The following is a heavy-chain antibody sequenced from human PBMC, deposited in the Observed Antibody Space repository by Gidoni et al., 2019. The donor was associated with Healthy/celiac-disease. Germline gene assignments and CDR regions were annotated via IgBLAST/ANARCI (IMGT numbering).Heavy chain of an antibody. CDR3: ARDRSGSYFGGWGY. Sequence: EVQLVESGGGLIQPGGSLRLSCAASGFPVSSNYMSWVRQAPGKGLEWVSVIYSGGSTYYADSVKGRFTISRDNSKNTLYLQMNSLRAEDTAVYYCARDRSGSYFGGWGYWGQGTLVTVSS. V-gene: IGHV3-53*01. CDR2: IYSGGST. J-gene: IGHJ4*02. CDR1: GFPVSSNY. D-gene: IGHD1-26*01.